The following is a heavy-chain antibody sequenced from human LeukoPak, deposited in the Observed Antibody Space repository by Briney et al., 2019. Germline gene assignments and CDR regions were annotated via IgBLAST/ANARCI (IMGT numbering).Heavy chain of an antibody. J-gene: IGHJ4*02. V-gene: IGHV3-30*18. CDR2: ISYDGSNK. CDR1: GFTFSSYG. Sequence: GGSLRLSCAASGFTFSSYGMHWVRQAPGKELEWVAVISYDGSNKYYADSVKGRFTISRDNSKNTLYLQMNSLRAEDTAVYYCAKSQGGSSSWLAYWGQGTLVTVSS. D-gene: IGHD6-13*01. CDR3: AKSQGGSSSWLAY.